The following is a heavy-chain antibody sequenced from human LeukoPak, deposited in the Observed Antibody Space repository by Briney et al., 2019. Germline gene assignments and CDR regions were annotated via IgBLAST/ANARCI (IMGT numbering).Heavy chain of an antibody. CDR1: GGSFSSDSYY. CDR3: ARDRTGDDAFDI. CDR2: IYYSGST. J-gene: IGHJ3*02. Sequence: SETLSLTCTVSGGSFSSDSYYWSWLRQRQGKGLEWIGYIYYSGSTNYNPSLKSRVTISVDTSKNQFSLKLSSVTAADTAVYYCARDRTGDDAFDIWGQGTMVTVSS. D-gene: IGHD7-27*01. V-gene: IGHV4-61*01.